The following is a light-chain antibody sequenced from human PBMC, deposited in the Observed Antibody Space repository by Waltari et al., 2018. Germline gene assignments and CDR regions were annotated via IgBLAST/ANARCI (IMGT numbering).Light chain of an antibody. V-gene: IGKV3-11*01. CDR3: QQRRNWSLT. CDR1: QSVGTY. CDR2: DAS. J-gene: IGKJ4*01. Sequence: EIVLTQSPAILSFSPGGRATLSCRASQSVGTYFAWYQQRPGQSPRILIYDASYRATGIPARFSGSGSETEFTLTISSLQPEDFAVYYCQQRRNWSLTFGGG.